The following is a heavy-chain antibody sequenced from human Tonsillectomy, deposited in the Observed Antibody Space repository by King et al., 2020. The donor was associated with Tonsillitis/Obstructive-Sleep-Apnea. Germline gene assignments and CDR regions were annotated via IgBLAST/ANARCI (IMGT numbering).Heavy chain of an antibody. J-gene: IGHJ4*02. V-gene: IGHV1-69*01. CDR2: IIPIFGTE. Sequence: QLVQSGAKVKKPGSSVKVSCKASGGTFSSYAISWVRQAPGQGLEWMGGIIPIFGTENYAQKFQGRVTITADDPTSAAYMELRDLRSEDTAGYYCARASPPYRYFDYWGQGTLVTVSS. D-gene: IGHD3-16*02. CDR1: GGTFSSYA. CDR3: ARASPPYRYFDY.